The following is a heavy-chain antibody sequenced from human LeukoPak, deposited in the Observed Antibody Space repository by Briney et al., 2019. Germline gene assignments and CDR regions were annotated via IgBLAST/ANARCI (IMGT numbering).Heavy chain of an antibody. CDR2: ISYDGSNK. CDR1: GFTFRSTE. CDR3: VSRGDYYYFDY. D-gene: IGHD4-17*01. Sequence: GGSLRLSCAVSGFTFRSTEMNWVRQAPGKGLEWVAVISYDGSNKYYADSVKGRFTISRDNSKNTLYLQMNSLRAEDTAVYYCVSRGDYYYFDYWGQGTLVTVSS. V-gene: IGHV3-30*03. J-gene: IGHJ4*02.